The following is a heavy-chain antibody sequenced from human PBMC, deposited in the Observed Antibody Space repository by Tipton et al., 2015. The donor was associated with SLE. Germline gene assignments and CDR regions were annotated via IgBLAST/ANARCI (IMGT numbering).Heavy chain of an antibody. D-gene: IGHD2-2*02. V-gene: IGHV3-9*01. CDR1: GFTFDDYA. CDR2: ISWNSGSI. Sequence: SLRLSCAASGFTFDDYAMHWVRQAPGKGLEWVSGISWNSGSIGYADSVKGRFTISRDNAENSLYLQMNSLRAEDTALYYCAKAQTRFIVVVPAAIHYWGLGTLVTVSS. CDR3: AKAQTRFIVVVPAAIHY. J-gene: IGHJ4*02.